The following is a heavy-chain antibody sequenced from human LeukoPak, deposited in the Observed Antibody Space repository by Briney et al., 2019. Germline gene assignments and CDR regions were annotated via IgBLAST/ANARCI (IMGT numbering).Heavy chain of an antibody. CDR3: ARSGVPIVYSYGNFDY. CDR2: IYYSGST. D-gene: IGHD5-18*01. V-gene: IGHV4-59*01. Sequence: SETLSLTCTVSGGSISSYYWSWIRQPPGKGLEWIGYIYYSGSTNYNPSLKSRVTKSVDTSKNQFSLKLSSVTAADTAVYYRARSGVPIVYSYGNFDYWGQGTLVTVSS. J-gene: IGHJ4*02. CDR1: GGSISSYY.